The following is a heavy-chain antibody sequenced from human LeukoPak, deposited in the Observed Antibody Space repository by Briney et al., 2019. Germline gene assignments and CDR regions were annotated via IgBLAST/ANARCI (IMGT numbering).Heavy chain of an antibody. D-gene: IGHD3-22*01. CDR1: GYTLTNYD. Sequence: ASVKVSCKASGYTLTNYDINWVRQATGQGLEWMGWMNPKSGNTGFAQKFQGRITITRNTSITTAYMELSSLRSEDTAVYYCARGGNYYDSGGYYYVTTFDYWGQGTLVTVSS. J-gene: IGHJ4*02. CDR3: ARGGNYYDSGGYYYVTTFDY. V-gene: IGHV1-8*01. CDR2: MNPKSGNT.